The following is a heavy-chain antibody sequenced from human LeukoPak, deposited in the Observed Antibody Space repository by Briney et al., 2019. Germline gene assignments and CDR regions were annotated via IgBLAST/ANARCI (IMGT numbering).Heavy chain of an antibody. D-gene: IGHD3-22*01. CDR2: IYHSGST. Sequence: PSETLSLTCTVSGYSLSSVYYWGWIRQPPGKGLEWIGSIYHSGSTYYNPTLRSRVTISVDTSKNQFSLNLSSVTAADTAVYYCARVRSYDSSGYADYWGQGTLVTVSS. J-gene: IGHJ4*02. CDR3: ARVRSYDSSGYADY. V-gene: IGHV4-38-2*02. CDR1: GYSLSSVYY.